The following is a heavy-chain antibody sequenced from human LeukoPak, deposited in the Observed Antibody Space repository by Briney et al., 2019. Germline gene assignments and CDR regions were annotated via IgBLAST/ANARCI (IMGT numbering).Heavy chain of an antibody. Sequence: GGSLRLSCAATGFTFSSYAMSWVRQAPGKGLEWVSAISGSGGSTYYADSVKGRFTISRDNSKNTLYLQMNSLRAEDTAVYYCAKDLGIAAAGTLLDYWGQGTLVTVSS. CDR2: ISGSGGST. D-gene: IGHD6-13*01. CDR3: AKDLGIAAAGTLLDY. J-gene: IGHJ4*02. V-gene: IGHV3-23*01. CDR1: GFTFSSYA.